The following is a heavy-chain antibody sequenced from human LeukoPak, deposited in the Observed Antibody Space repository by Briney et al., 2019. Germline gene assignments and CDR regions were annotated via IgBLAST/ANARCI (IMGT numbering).Heavy chain of an antibody. D-gene: IGHD3-3*01. J-gene: IGHJ6*03. Sequence: PSETLSLTCAVYGGSFSGYYWSWIRQPPGKGLEWIGEINHSGSTNYNPSLKSRVTISVDTSKNQFSLKLSSVTAADTAVYYCARAHMYYDFWSGYYYYYYMDVWGKGTTVTVSS. V-gene: IGHV4-34*01. CDR2: INHSGST. CDR1: GGSFSGYY. CDR3: ARAHMYYDFWSGYYYYYYMDV.